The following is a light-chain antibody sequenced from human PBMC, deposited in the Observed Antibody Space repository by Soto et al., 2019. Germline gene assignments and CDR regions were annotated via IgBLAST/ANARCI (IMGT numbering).Light chain of an antibody. J-gene: IGKJ1*01. CDR1: QSVSSN. CDR2: GAS. V-gene: IGKV3-15*01. CDR3: QQYNNLPGT. Sequence: EIVMTQSRATLSVSPGERSTLSCRASQSVSSNLAWYQQKPGQAPRLLIYGASNRATGIPSRFSGSGSGTEFTLTISSLQSEDFAVYYCQQYNNLPGTFGQGTKVDIK.